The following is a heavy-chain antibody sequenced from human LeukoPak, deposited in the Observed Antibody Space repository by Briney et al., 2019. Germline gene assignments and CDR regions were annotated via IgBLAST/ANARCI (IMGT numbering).Heavy chain of an antibody. D-gene: IGHD3-10*01. Sequence: GGSLRLSCAASGLTVSSNHMNWVRQAPGKGLEWVSAFYSGGAIYYADSVKGRFTISRDNSKNTLSLQMNSLRAEDTAVYYCARDVSGDGMAWLDPWGQGTLVTVSS. V-gene: IGHV3-53*01. J-gene: IGHJ5*02. CDR2: FYSGGAI. CDR1: GLTVSSNH. CDR3: ARDVSGDGMAWLDP.